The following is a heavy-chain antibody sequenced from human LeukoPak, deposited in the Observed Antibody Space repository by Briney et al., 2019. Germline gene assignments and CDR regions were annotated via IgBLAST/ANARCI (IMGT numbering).Heavy chain of an antibody. CDR1: GGSISSGGYS. D-gene: IGHD4-17*01. CDR2: IYHSGST. V-gene: IGHV4-30-2*01. CDR3: ARDSSVTPGDLNRYFDL. J-gene: IGHJ2*01. Sequence: PSQTLSLTCAVSGGSISSGGYSWSWIRQPPGKGLEWIGYIYHSGSTYYNPSLKSRVTIAVDRSKNQFSLKLSSVTAADTAVYYCARDSSVTPGDLNRYFDLWGRGTLVTVSS.